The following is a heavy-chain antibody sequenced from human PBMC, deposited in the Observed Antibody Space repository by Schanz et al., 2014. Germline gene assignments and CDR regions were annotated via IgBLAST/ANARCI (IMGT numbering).Heavy chain of an antibody. CDR1: GYTFTNFF. D-gene: IGHD3-3*01. CDR2: INPIGGST. J-gene: IGHJ4*02. CDR3: ARGFDFWDR. V-gene: IGHV1-46*01. Sequence: QVHLVQSGAEVHKPGASLKISCKASGYTFTNFFLHWVRQAPGQGLEWMGIINPIGGSTTYAQKFRGAVTLTTDTSTDTAYLELTSLRSEDTAVYYCARGFDFWDRWRQGTLVIVSS.